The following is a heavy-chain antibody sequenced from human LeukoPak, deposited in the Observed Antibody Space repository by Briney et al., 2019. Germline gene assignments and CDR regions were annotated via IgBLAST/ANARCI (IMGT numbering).Heavy chain of an antibody. CDR2: IYYSGST. CDR1: GGSISSSSYY. V-gene: IGHV4-39*07. CDR3: ATVGYSSGWPDY. Sequence: SETLSLTCTVSGGSISSSSYYWGWIRQPPGKGLEWIGSIYYSGSTYYNPSLKSRVTISVDTSKNQFSLKLSSVTAADTDVYYCATVGYSSGWPDYWGQGTLVTVSS. J-gene: IGHJ4*02. D-gene: IGHD6-19*01.